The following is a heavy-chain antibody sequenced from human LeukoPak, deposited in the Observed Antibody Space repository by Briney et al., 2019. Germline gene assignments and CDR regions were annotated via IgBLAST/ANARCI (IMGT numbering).Heavy chain of an antibody. V-gene: IGHV3-23*01. D-gene: IGHD5-24*01. Sequence: GGSLRLSCAASGLTFSSHWMHWVRQAPGKGLEWVSGISASGGSTIYADFVKGRFTISRDNSKNTLYLQMNSLRAEDTALYYCAKETKGWLQPLDYWGQGTLVTVSS. J-gene: IGHJ4*02. CDR2: ISASGGST. CDR3: AKETKGWLQPLDY. CDR1: GLTFSSHW.